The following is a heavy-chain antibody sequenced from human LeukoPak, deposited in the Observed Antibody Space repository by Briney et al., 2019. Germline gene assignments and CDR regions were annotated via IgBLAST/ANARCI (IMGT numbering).Heavy chain of an antibody. J-gene: IGHJ4*02. CDR1: GGSITSSNYY. CDR2: ISYSQSA. V-gene: IGHV4-39*07. Sequence: SETLSLTCSVSGGSITSSNYYWGWIRQPPGKGLEWIGTISYSQSAYYNTSLRSRVTISVDTSRRQFSLKLRSVTAADTAVYFCARGLVDYELPKGYIDYWGQGTLVTVSS. CDR3: ARGLVDYELPKGYIDY. D-gene: IGHD3-22*01.